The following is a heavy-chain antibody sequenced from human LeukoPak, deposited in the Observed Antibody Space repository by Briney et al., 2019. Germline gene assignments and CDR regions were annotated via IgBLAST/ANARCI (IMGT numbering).Heavy chain of an antibody. D-gene: IGHD2-15*01. Sequence: SETLSLTCTVSGVSISSYYLSWIRQPPGKGLEWIGCIYTSGSTTYNPSLKSRVTMSGDTTKNQFSLKLSSVTAAGTAMYYCARDRGRYCSGGSCYMLDYWGQGTLVTVSS. V-gene: IGHV4-4*07. J-gene: IGHJ4*02. CDR2: IYTSGST. CDR1: GVSISSYY. CDR3: ARDRGRYCSGGSCYMLDY.